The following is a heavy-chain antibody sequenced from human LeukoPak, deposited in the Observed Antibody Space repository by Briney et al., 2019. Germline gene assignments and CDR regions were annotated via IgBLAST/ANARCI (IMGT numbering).Heavy chain of an antibody. J-gene: IGHJ4*02. V-gene: IGHV5-51*01. CDR2: IYPGDSDT. CDR3: ARGDNRGWYFFDY. CDR1: GYSFTDHW. Sequence: GESLKISCKASGYSFTDHWIGWVRQMPGKGLEWMGIIYPGDSDTRYSPSFQGQVTISADKSISTAYLQWSTLQAPDTAMYYCARGDNRGWYFFDYWGQGTLVTVSS. D-gene: IGHD6-19*01.